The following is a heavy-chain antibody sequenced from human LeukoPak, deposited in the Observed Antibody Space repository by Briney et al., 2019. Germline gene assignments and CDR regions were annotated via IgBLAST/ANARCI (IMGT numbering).Heavy chain of an antibody. J-gene: IGHJ6*02. CDR2: IYSGGST. Sequence: GGSLRLSCAASGFTVSSNYMSWVRQAPGKGLEWVSVIYSGGSTYYADSVKGRFTISRDNAKNMLYLQMNSLRAEDTAVYYCARDRFFGMDVWGQGTTVTVSS. CDR3: ARDRFFGMDV. CDR1: GFTVSSNY. V-gene: IGHV3-66*01.